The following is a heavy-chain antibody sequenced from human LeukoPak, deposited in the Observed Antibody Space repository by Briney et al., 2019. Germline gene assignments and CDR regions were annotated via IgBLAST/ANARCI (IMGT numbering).Heavy chain of an antibody. Sequence: GGSLRLSCAASGFTYSSYWMSWVRQVPGKGLEWVANIKQDGSEKYYVDSVKGRFTISRDNAKNSLYLQMNSLRAEDTAVYYCARVHGDYSGVPGYWGQGTLVTVSS. J-gene: IGHJ4*02. CDR2: IKQDGSEK. CDR1: GFTYSSYW. V-gene: IGHV3-7*01. D-gene: IGHD4-17*01. CDR3: ARVHGDYSGVPGY.